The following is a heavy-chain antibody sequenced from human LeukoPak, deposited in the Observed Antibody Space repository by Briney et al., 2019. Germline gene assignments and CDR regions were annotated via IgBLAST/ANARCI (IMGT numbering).Heavy chain of an antibody. Sequence: SETLSLTCSVSGGSISNSYWTWIWQPPGKGLESIGYIYYSGSTNYNPSLKSRVTISIDTSKNQFSLRLSSVTAADTAVYYCARVPRSLSSTGWSDYWGQGTLVTVSS. V-gene: IGHV4-59*01. CDR1: GGSISNSY. J-gene: IGHJ4*02. CDR2: IYYSGST. CDR3: ARVPRSLSSTGWSDY. D-gene: IGHD6-19*01.